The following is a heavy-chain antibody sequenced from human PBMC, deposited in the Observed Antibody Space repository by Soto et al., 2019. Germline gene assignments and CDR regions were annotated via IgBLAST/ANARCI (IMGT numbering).Heavy chain of an antibody. Sequence: GGSLRLSCAASGFTFDDYTMHWVRQAPGKGLEWVSLISWDGGSTYYADSVKGRFTISRDNSKNTLYLQMNSLRAEDTAVYYCAKCPRAADNNWFDPWGQGTLVTVSS. CDR3: AKCPRAADNNWFDP. J-gene: IGHJ5*02. CDR2: ISWDGGST. D-gene: IGHD6-13*01. CDR1: GFTFDDYT. V-gene: IGHV3-43*01.